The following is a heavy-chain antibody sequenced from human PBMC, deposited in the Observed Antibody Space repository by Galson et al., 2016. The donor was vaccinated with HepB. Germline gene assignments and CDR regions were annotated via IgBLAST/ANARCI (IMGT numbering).Heavy chain of an antibody. Sequence: QSGAEVKKPGKSLKISCKASGYTFTSYGINWVRQAPGRGLEWMGWISAYNGNTDFPQKFQDRVSLTTDTSTSTAYMELRSLKSDDTAIYYCARDQSSDWLTTNWFDPWGQGSLVIVSS. CDR1: GYTFTSYG. CDR3: ARDQSSDWLTTNWFDP. V-gene: IGHV1-18*04. J-gene: IGHJ5*02. D-gene: IGHD3-9*01. CDR2: ISAYNGNT.